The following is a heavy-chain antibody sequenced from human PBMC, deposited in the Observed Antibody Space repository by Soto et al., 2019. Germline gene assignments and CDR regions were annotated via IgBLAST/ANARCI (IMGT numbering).Heavy chain of an antibody. J-gene: IGHJ6*02. D-gene: IGHD2-8*01. CDR3: ARDVTRWTMVYAKNYYGMDV. V-gene: IGHV3-7*01. CDR2: IKPDGSEK. CDR1: GFTFSSSW. Sequence: GGSLRLSCAASGFTFSSSWMSWARKAPGKGLEWVGNIKPDGSEKNYLDSGKGRFTISRDHTKNSLYLQMNSLRAEDTAVYYCARDVTRWTMVYAKNYYGMDVWGQGTTVTVSS.